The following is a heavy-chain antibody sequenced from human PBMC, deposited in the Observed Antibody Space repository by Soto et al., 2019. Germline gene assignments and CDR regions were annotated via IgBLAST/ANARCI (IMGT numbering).Heavy chain of an antibody. CDR3: VKEREAARPGHHYYFDY. Sequence: GGSLRLSCSASGFTFSSYAMHWVRQAPGKGLEYVSAISSNGGSTYYADSGKGRFTISRDKSKNTQYLQMSSLRAEDTAVYYCVKEREAARPGHHYYFDYWGQGTLVTVSS. V-gene: IGHV3-64D*08. D-gene: IGHD6-6*01. J-gene: IGHJ4*02. CDR1: GFTFSSYA. CDR2: ISSNGGST.